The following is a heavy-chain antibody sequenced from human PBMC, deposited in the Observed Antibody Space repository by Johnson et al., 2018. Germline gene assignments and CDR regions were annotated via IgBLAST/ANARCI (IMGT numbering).Heavy chain of an antibody. CDR2: INHRGST. D-gene: IGHD3-16*01. CDR1: GGSFSGYY. CDR3: DISLDALRGRDAFEV. V-gene: IGHV4-34*01. Sequence: QVQLQQWGAGLLKPSEILSLTCVVYGGSFSGYYWNWIRQPPGKGLEWIGEINHRGSTNYNPSLKSRVTISVETSKNQLPLGLSSVTAADTAVYYCDISLDALRGRDAFEVWGQGTMVTVSS. J-gene: IGHJ3*01.